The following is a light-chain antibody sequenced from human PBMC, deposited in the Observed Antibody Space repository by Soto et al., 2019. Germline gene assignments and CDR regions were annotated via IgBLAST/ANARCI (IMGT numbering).Light chain of an antibody. CDR1: SSDVGRYNY. Sequence: QSALTQPASVSGAPGQSITISCTGTSSDVGRYNYVSWYQHHPGKAPKLMIYDVSNRPSGVSNRFSGSKSGHTASLTISGLQAEDEADYYCSSFTVSDSLGVIFGGGTKLTVL. J-gene: IGLJ2*01. CDR2: DVS. CDR3: SSFTVSDSLGVI. V-gene: IGLV2-14*03.